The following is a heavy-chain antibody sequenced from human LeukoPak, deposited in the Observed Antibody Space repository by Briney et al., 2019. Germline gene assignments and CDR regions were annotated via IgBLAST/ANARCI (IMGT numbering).Heavy chain of an antibody. J-gene: IGHJ5*02. CDR1: GGTFSSYA. D-gene: IGHD3-22*01. CDR3: ARDGTYYYDSSGYEGLNWFDP. V-gene: IGHV1-69*05. Sequence: SVKVSCKASGGTFSSYAISWVRQAPGQGLEWMGGIIPIFGTANYAQKFQGRVTITTDESTSTANMELSSLRSEDTAVYYCARDGTYYYDSSGYEGLNWFDPWGQGTLVTVSS. CDR2: IIPIFGTA.